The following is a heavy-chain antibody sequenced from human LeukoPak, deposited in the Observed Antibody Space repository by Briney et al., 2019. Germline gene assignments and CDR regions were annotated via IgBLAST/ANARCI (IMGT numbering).Heavy chain of an antibody. CDR1: GFTVREYW. CDR2: IKVAGGEK. D-gene: IGHD2-2*02. J-gene: IGHJ5*02. Sequence: PGGSLRLSWAPAGFTVREYWMSGGREAPGKGLGWVADIKVAGGEKYYVAPVKARFTISRDNAKNTLYLQMNSLRAEDTAVYSCARDPDCDSTSCYSGPYNWFDPWGQGTLVTVSS. V-gene: IGHV3-7*01. CDR3: ARDPDCDSTSCYSGPYNWFDP.